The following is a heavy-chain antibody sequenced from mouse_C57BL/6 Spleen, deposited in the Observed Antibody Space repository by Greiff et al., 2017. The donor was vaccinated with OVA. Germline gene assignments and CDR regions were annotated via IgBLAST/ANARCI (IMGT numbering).Heavy chain of an antibody. CDR2: INPNNGGT. D-gene: IGHD1-1*01. J-gene: IGHJ1*03. CDR3: ANSGNYYGEYFDV. Sequence: VQLQQSGPELVKPGASVKISCKASGYTFTDYYMNWVKQSHGKSLEWIGDINPNNGGTSYNQKFKGKATLTVDKSSSTSYMELRSLTSEDSAVYYCANSGNYYGEYFDVWGTGTTVTVSS. V-gene: IGHV1-26*01. CDR1: GYTFTDYY.